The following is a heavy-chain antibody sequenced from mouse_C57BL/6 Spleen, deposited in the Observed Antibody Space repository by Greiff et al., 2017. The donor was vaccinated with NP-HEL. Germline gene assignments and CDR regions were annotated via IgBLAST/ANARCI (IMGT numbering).Heavy chain of an antibody. J-gene: IGHJ1*03. CDR3: ARDGSTMVSWYFDV. Sequence: VQLQQSGAELVMPGASVKLSCKASGYTFTSYWMHWVKQRPGQGLEWIGEIDPSDSYTNYNQKFKGKSTLTVDKSSSTAYMQLSSLTSEDSAVYYCARDGSTMVSWYFDVWGTGTTVTVSS. CDR1: GYTFTSYW. V-gene: IGHV1-69*01. CDR2: IDPSDSYT. D-gene: IGHD2-2*01.